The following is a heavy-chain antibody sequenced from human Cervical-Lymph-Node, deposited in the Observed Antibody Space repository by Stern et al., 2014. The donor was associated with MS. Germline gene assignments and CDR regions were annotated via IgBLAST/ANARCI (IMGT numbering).Heavy chain of an antibody. CDR3: ARASGTYAVYYYNYGMDV. Sequence: MQLVESGPGLVKPSQTLSLTCTVSGGSISSGDYYWSWIRQHPGKGLEWIGYIHHSGSTYYSSSLKSRLTISVDKSKNQFSLRLNSVTAADTAVYYCARASGTYAVYYYNYGMDVWGQGTTVTVSS. CDR2: IHHSGST. J-gene: IGHJ6*02. CDR1: GGSISSGDYY. V-gene: IGHV4-31*03. D-gene: IGHD1-26*01.